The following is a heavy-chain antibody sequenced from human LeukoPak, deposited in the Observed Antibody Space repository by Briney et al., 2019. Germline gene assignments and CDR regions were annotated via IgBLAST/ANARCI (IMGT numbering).Heavy chain of an antibody. CDR1: GFTFSSYA. Sequence: GGSLRLSCAASGFTFSSYAMSWVRQAPGKGLEWVSAISGSGGSTYYADSVKGRFTISRDNSKNTLYLQMNSLRAEDTAVYYCAKSRDSSGYYFGLYYWGQATLVTVSS. J-gene: IGHJ4*02. V-gene: IGHV3-23*01. D-gene: IGHD3-22*01. CDR3: AKSRDSSGYYFGLYY. CDR2: ISGSGGST.